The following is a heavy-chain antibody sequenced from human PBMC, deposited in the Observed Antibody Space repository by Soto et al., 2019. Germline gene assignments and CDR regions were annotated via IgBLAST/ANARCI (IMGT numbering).Heavy chain of an antibody. J-gene: IGHJ4*02. V-gene: IGHV3-23*01. CDR1: GFTFSSYA. CDR3: AKADTRVATIKGSFDY. Sequence: PGGSLRLSCAASGFTFSSYAMSWVRQAPGKGLEWVSAISGSGGSTYYADSVKGRFTISRDNSKNTLYLQMNSLRAEDTAVYYCAKADTRVATIKGSFDYWGQGTLATVSS. D-gene: IGHD5-12*01. CDR2: ISGSGGST.